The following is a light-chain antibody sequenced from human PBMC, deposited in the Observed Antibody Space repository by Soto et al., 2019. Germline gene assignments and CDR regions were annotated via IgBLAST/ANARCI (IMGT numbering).Light chain of an antibody. CDR1: SSNVGGYNY. J-gene: IGLJ2*01. CDR2: DVS. CDR3: SSYTSMSPVV. Sequence: QSVLTQPASVSGSPGQTITISCTGTSSNVGGYNYVYWYQQLPGKAPKLMIYDVSNRPSGVSNRFSGSKSGNTASLTISGLQAEEEDDYYWSSYTSMSPVVFGGGTKLTVL. V-gene: IGLV2-14*01.